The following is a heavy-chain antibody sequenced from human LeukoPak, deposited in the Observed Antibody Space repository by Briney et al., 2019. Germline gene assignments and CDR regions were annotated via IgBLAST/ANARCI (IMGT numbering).Heavy chain of an antibody. CDR2: LSSSGSAF. CDR3: ARANMVRGVGSFFDRNWFDP. V-gene: IGHV3-48*03. Sequence: GGSLTLSCEDSGFTFRSYEMNWVRQAPGKGLEWIAYLSSSGSAFSYADSVKGRFTIARDNAKSSVYLEMNSLRADDTAVYYCARANMVRGVGSFFDRNWFDPWGQGTLVTVSS. CDR1: GFTFRSYE. D-gene: IGHD3-10*01. J-gene: IGHJ5*02.